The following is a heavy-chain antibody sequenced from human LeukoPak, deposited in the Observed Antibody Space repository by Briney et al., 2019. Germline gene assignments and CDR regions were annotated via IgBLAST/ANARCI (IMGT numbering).Heavy chain of an antibody. CDR2: ISGSGGST. J-gene: IGHJ4*02. Sequence: GGSLRLSCAASGFTFSSYAMSWVRQAPGKGLEWVSAISGSGGSTYYADSVKGRFTISRDNSKSTLYLQMNSLRAEDTAVYYCAKAGPSSGYYIHYFDYWGQGTLVTVSS. V-gene: IGHV3-23*01. D-gene: IGHD3-22*01. CDR1: GFTFSSYA. CDR3: AKAGPSSGYYIHYFDY.